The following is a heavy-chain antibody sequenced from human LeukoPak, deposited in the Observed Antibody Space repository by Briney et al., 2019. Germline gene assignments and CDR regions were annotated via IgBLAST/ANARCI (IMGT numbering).Heavy chain of an antibody. J-gene: IGHJ4*02. Sequence: AGGSLRLSCSVSGLTFSSSDMHCVRQAPGKALEYVSAITFHGRDTYYADSVNGRFTISRDNSKDTLYLQMSNLRPEDTAIYYCVKVGISTYDHWGQGTLVTVSS. CDR1: GLTFSSSD. CDR2: ITFHGRDT. CDR3: VKVGISTYDH. V-gene: IGHV3-64D*06. D-gene: IGHD2/OR15-2a*01.